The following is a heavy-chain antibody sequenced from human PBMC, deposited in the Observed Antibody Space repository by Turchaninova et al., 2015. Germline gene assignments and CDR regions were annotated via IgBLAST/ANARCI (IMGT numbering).Heavy chain of an antibody. CDR2: IYWDDKK. CDR3: ARTSTVTTWKAFDY. Sequence: QITLKESGPTLVNPTQTLTLTCTFSGFSLTSSAVGVGWIRQPPGTALEWLALIYWDDKKRDSPSLKSRLTIIKDTSRNQVVLKMTNWDPVDTATYSCARTSTVTTWKAFDYWGQGIVVTVSS. V-gene: IGHV2-5*02. CDR1: GFSLTSSAVG. J-gene: IGHJ4*02. D-gene: IGHD4-17*01.